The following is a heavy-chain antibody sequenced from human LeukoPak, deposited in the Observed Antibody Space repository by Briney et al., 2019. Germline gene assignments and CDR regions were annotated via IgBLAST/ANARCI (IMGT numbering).Heavy chain of an antibody. V-gene: IGHV1-2*06. CDR1: GYTFTGYY. CDR3: ARDSYSSSWYWEDY. J-gene: IGHJ4*02. Sequence: ASVKVSCKASGYTFTGYYMHWVRQAPGQGLEWMGRINPNSGGTNYAQKFQGRVTMTRDTSISTAYMELSRLRFDDTAVYYCARDSYSSSWYWEDYWGQGTLVTVSS. D-gene: IGHD6-13*01. CDR2: INPNSGGT.